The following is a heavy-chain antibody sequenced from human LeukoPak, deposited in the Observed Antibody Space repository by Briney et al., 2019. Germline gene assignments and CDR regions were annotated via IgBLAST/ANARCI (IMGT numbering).Heavy chain of an antibody. Sequence: SETLSLTCTVSGGSISSSNYYWGWIRQPPGTGLEWIGSIYYSGSTYYSPSLKSRVTISVDTSKNQFSLKLSSVTAADTAVYYCARIIEMATIFAPFDPWGQGTLVTVSS. J-gene: IGHJ5*02. CDR1: GGSISSSNYY. V-gene: IGHV4-39*01. CDR3: ARIIEMATIFAPFDP. CDR2: IYYSGST. D-gene: IGHD5-24*01.